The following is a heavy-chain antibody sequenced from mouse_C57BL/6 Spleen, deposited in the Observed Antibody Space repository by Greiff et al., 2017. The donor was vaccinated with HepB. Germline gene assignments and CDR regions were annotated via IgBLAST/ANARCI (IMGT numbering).Heavy chain of an antibody. Sequence: EVKLMESGGGLVKPGGSLKLSCAASGFTFSSYAMSWVRQTPEKRLEWVATISDGGSYTYYPDNVKGRFTISRDNAKNNLYLQMSHLKSEDTAMYYGAVFYGYDVGFAYWGQGTLVTVSA. J-gene: IGHJ3*01. CDR2: ISDGGSYT. CDR3: AVFYGYDVGFAY. V-gene: IGHV5-4*03. CDR1: GFTFSSYA. D-gene: IGHD2-2*01.